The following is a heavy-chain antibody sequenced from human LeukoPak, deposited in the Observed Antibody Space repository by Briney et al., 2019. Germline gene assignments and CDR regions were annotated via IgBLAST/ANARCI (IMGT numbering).Heavy chain of an antibody. D-gene: IGHD3-16*02. CDR2: RRNKAYTYTT. Sequence: GGSLRLSCAASGFTFSDHFIDWVRQAPGKGLEWVGRRRNKAYTYTTEYAASVKDRFTISGDDSKNSLYLQMNSLRAEDTAVYYCAKSELRLGELSLYLGGGPYPDYWGQGTLVTVSS. J-gene: IGHJ4*02. V-gene: IGHV3-72*01. CDR1: GFTFSDHF. CDR3: AKSELRLGELSLYLGGGPYPDY.